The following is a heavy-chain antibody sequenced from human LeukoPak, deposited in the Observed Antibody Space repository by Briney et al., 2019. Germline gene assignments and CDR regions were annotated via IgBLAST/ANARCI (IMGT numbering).Heavy chain of an antibody. V-gene: IGHV4-39*01. Sequence: PSETLSLTCTVSGASISSSSYYWGWIRQPPGKRLEWIGTIFYSGITYYNPSLKSRVTISVDTSKNQFSLKLSSVTAADTAVYYCARGFAPSRNDAFDNWGQGTMVTVSS. CDR1: GASISSSSYY. J-gene: IGHJ3*02. CDR2: IFYSGIT. CDR3: ARGFAPSRNDAFDN. D-gene: IGHD1-1*01.